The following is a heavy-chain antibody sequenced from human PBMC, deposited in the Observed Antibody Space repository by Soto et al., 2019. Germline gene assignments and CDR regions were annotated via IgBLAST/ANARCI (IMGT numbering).Heavy chain of an antibody. Sequence: QVHLVESGGGLVKPGGSLRLSCTASGFRFSDYDVSWIRQAPGKGLDWISYISRTAKTKYYTDSVQGRFTISRDNAKNSLYLQMNSLTAEDTAVYYCAKEGASRPTHYFDYWGRGTLVTVSS. CDR3: AKEGASRPTHYFDY. D-gene: IGHD6-6*01. CDR1: GFRFSDYD. V-gene: IGHV3-11*01. CDR2: ISRTAKTK. J-gene: IGHJ4*02.